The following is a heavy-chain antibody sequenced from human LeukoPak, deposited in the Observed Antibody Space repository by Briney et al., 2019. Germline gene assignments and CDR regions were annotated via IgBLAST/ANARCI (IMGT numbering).Heavy chain of an antibody. CDR2: IYHSGST. J-gene: IGHJ4*02. V-gene: IGHV4-30-2*01. CDR3: ARAAYDSSGYYYNY. CDR1: GGSIGSGGYS. D-gene: IGHD3-22*01. Sequence: SETLSLTCAVSGGSIGSGGYSWSWIRQPPGKGLEWIGYIYHSGSTYYNPSLKSRVTISVDRSKNQFSLKLSSVTAADTAVYYCARAAYDSSGYYYNYWGQGTLVTVSS.